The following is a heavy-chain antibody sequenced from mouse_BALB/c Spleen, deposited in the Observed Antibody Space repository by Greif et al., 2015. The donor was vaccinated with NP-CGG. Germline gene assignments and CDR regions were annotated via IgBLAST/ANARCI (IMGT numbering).Heavy chain of an antibody. D-gene: IGHD2-4*01. J-gene: IGHJ3*01. CDR2: ISCYNGAT. CDR1: GYSFTGYY. CDR3: SRSYYDYDGHPLFAY. V-gene: IGHV1S34*01. Sequence: LVKTGASVKISCKASGYSFTGYYMHWVKQSHGKSLEWIGYISCYNGATSYNQKFKGKTTFTVDTSSSTAYMQFNSLTSEVSAVYFCSRSYYDYDGHPLFAYWGQGTLVTVSA.